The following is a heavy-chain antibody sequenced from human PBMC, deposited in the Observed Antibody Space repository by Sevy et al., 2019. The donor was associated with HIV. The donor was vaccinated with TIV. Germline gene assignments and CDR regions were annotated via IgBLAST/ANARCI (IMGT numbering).Heavy chain of an antibody. J-gene: IGHJ3*01. V-gene: IGHV3-21*06. CDR3: ALTNSADYYDSGAFHL. D-gene: IGHD3-22*01. CDR2: ISYNCNFI. Sequence: GSLRLSCTVTGFTFSGFSFSHYSMNWVRQAPGRGLEWVSSISYNCNFILYADPVKGRFTISRDDAKNSLFLLMDRLRADDTAMYYCALTNSADYYDSGAFHLWGRGTMVTVSS. CDR1: GFSFSHYS.